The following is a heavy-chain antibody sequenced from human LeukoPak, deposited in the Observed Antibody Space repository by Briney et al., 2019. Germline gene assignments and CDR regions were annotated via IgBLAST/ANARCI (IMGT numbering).Heavy chain of an antibody. CDR3: AKDVSVGGDYFDY. Sequence: GGSRRLSCAASGFTFRNYGMHWVRLAPGRGLEWGAFIRYDGSIKYYVDSVKGRFTVSRGNSKNTLYLQMNSLRAEDTAVYYCAKDVSVGGDYFDYWGQGTLVTVSS. V-gene: IGHV3-30*02. CDR2: IRYDGSIK. J-gene: IGHJ4*02. CDR1: GFTFRNYG. D-gene: IGHD3-10*01.